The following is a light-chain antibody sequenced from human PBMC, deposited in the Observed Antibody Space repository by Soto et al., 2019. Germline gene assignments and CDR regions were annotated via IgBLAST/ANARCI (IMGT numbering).Light chain of an antibody. V-gene: IGKV3-11*01. CDR2: GAS. CDR3: QQHSHWPPWT. Sequence: EVVLTQSPSTLSLSPGERATLYCRASQNVRTFLDWYQQKPGQAPRLLIYGASNRATGIPARFSGSGSGTDFTLTISSLEPEDFAVYYCQQHSHWPPWTFGQGTRVDIQ. CDR1: QNVRTF. J-gene: IGKJ1*01.